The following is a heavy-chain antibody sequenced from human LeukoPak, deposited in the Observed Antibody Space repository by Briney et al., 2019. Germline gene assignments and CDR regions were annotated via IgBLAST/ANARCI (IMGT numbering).Heavy chain of an antibody. CDR1: GFTFSSYS. CDR3: ARARWGSTIAAIGYWYFDL. Sequence: SGGSLRLSCAASGFTFSSYSMNWVRQAPGKGLEWVSYISSSSSTIYYADSVKGRFTISRDNAKNSLYLQMNSLRAEDTAVYYCARARWGSTIAAIGYWYFDLWGRGTLVTVSS. CDR2: ISSSSSTI. V-gene: IGHV3-48*01. J-gene: IGHJ2*01. D-gene: IGHD6-13*01.